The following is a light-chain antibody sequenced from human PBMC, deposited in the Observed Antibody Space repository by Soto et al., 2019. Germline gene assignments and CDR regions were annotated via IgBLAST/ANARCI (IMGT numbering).Light chain of an antibody. CDR1: SSDVGNYNL. CDR2: EDR. V-gene: IGLV2-23*02. CDR3: CSYAGSSTFV. J-gene: IGLJ2*01. Sequence: QSALTQPASVSGSPGQSITISCTGTSSDVGNYNLVSWYQQHPGKAPKLMIYEDRKRPSEVSNRFSGSKSGNTASLTISGRQAEDDADYYCCSYAGSSTFVFGGGTKVTVL.